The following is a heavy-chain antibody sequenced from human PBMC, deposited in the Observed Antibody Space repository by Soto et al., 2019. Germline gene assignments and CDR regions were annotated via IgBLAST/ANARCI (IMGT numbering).Heavy chain of an antibody. D-gene: IGHD6-19*01. CDR1: GFTVSSNY. CDR2: IYSGGST. Sequence: GGSLRLSCAASGFTVSSNYMSWVRQAPGKGLEWVSVIYSGGSTYYADSVKGRFTISRDNSKNTLYLQMNSLRAEDTAVYYCARVYSSGWWIFDYWGQGTLVTVSS. V-gene: IGHV3-53*01. CDR3: ARVYSSGWWIFDY. J-gene: IGHJ4*02.